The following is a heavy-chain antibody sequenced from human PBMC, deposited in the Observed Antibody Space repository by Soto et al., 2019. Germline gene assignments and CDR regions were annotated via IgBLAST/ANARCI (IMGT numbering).Heavy chain of an antibody. D-gene: IGHD3-10*01. Sequence: GGSLRLSCAASGFTFSSYSMNWVRQAPGKGLEWVSYISSSSSTIYYADSVKGRFTISRDNAKNSLYLQMNSLRAEDTAVYYCARDLVLWFGELSSPPQENDYWGQGTLVTVSS. CDR3: ARDLVLWFGELSSPPQENDY. V-gene: IGHV3-48*01. CDR1: GFTFSSYS. J-gene: IGHJ4*02. CDR2: ISSSSSTI.